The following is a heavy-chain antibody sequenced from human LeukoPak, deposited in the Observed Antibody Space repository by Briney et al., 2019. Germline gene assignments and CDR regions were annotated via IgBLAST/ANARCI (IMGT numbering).Heavy chain of an antibody. CDR2: MNPNSGNT. V-gene: IGHV1-8*03. D-gene: IGHD3-10*01. CDR1: GCTFTSYD. Sequence: ASVKVSCKASGCTFTSYDINWVRQATGQGLEWMGWMNPNSGNTGYAQKFQGRVTITRNTSISTAYMELSSLRSEDTAVYYCARPYYFGIDAFDIWGQGTMVSVSS. CDR3: ARPYYFGIDAFDI. J-gene: IGHJ3*02.